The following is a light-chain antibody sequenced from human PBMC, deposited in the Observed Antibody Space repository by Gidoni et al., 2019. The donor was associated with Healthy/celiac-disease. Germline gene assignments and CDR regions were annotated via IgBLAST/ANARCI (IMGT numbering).Light chain of an antibody. CDR2: AAS. Sequence: IQMTQSPSSLSASVGDRVIITCRASQSISSYLNWYQQKPGKAPKLLIYAASSLQSGIPSRFSGSGSGTDFTLTISSLQPEDFAAYYCQQSYSTPPVTFGGGTKVEIK. V-gene: IGKV1-39*01. J-gene: IGKJ4*01. CDR1: QSISSY. CDR3: QQSYSTPPVT.